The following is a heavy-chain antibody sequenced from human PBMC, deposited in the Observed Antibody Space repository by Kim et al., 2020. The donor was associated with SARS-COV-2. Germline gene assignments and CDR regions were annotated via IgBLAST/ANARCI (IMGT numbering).Heavy chain of an antibody. J-gene: IGHJ3*02. CDR3: ARPTDVTGTTIGSAFDI. V-gene: IGHV1-2*02. CDR2: INPNSGGT. Sequence: ASVKVSCKASGYTLTGYNMHWVRQAPGQGLEWMGWINPNSGGTDYAQRFKGRVTMTRDTSISTTYMELNRLTSDDTAVYYCARPTDVTGTTIGSAFDIWGQGTLVTVSS. CDR1: GYTLTGYN. D-gene: IGHD1-7*01.